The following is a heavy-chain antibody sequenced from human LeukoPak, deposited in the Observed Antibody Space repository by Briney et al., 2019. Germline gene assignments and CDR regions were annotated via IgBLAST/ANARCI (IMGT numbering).Heavy chain of an antibody. V-gene: IGHV4-39*07. CDR2: IYYSGST. CDR1: GGSISSSSYY. D-gene: IGHD4-17*01. Sequence: SETLSLTCTVSGGSISSSSYYWGWIRQPPGKGLEWIGSIYYSGSTYYNPSLKSRVTISVDTSKNQFSLKLSSVTAADTAVYYCARGNGDYRYWGQGTLVTVSS. CDR3: ARGNGDYRY. J-gene: IGHJ4*02.